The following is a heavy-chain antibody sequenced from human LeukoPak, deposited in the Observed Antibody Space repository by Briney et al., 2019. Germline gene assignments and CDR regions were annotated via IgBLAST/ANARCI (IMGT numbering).Heavy chain of an antibody. J-gene: IGHJ4*02. Sequence: ASVKVSCKASGYTFTGYYMHWVRQAPGQGLEWMGWINPNSGGTNYAQKFQGRVTMTRGTSISTAYMELSRLRSDDTAVYYCARVRVLRFLEWLLIYWGQGTLVTVSS. CDR3: ARVRVLRFLEWLLIY. CDR2: INPNSGGT. V-gene: IGHV1-2*02. CDR1: GYTFTGYY. D-gene: IGHD3-3*01.